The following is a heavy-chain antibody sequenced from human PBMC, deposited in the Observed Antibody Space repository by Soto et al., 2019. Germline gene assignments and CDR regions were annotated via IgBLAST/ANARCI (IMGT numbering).Heavy chain of an antibody. D-gene: IGHD6-19*01. V-gene: IGHV3-23*01. CDR3: AKPLQQWLLQGSGVDV. Sequence: GGSLRLSCSASGFTFSSYSMHWVRQAPGKGLQWVSAISGDTATTHYADSVKGRFTISRDNSRDTLYLQMNSLRVEDTAIYYCAKPLQQWLLQGSGVDVWGQGTTVTVSS. J-gene: IGHJ6*02. CDR1: GFTFSSYS. CDR2: ISGDTATT.